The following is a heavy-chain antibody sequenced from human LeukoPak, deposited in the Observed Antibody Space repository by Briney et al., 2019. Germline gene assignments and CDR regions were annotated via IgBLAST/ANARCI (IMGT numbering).Heavy chain of an antibody. CDR1: GGSISSYY. J-gene: IGHJ4*02. Sequence: SETLSLTCTVSGGSISSYYWSWIRQPPRKGLEWIGYIYYSGSTNYNPSLKSRVTISVDTSKNQFSLKLSSVTAADTAVYYCAKHDYGDPHFDYWGQGTLVTVSS. V-gene: IGHV4-59*01. CDR3: AKHDYGDPHFDY. D-gene: IGHD4-17*01. CDR2: IYYSGST.